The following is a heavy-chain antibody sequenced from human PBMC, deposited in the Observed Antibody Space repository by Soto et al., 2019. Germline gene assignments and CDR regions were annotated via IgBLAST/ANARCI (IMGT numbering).Heavy chain of an antibody. CDR1: GFTLSSYW. Sequence: GGSLRLSCAASGFTLSSYWMSWVRQAPGKGLEWVANIKQDGSEKYYVDSVEGRFTISRDNAKNSLYLQMNSLRAEDTAVYYCARDGTDYDILTGYYRIYYFDYWGQGTLVTVS. D-gene: IGHD3-9*01. V-gene: IGHV3-7*01. CDR2: IKQDGSEK. J-gene: IGHJ4*02. CDR3: ARDGTDYDILTGYYRIYYFDY.